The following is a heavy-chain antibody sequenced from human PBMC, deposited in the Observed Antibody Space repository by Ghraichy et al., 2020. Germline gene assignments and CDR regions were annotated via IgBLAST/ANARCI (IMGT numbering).Heavy chain of an antibody. CDR3: ARNLRVGSTSLRGVFDI. CDR1: GFTFSTYW. J-gene: IGHJ3*02. D-gene: IGHD1-26*01. CDR2: IKQDGSEK. Sequence: GESLRLSCAASGFTFSTYWMSWVRQAPGKGLEWVAHIKQDGSEKYYVDSVKGRFTISRDNSKNSLYLQMNSLRAEDTAVYYCARNLRVGSTSLRGVFDIWGQGTMVTVSS. V-gene: IGHV3-7*01.